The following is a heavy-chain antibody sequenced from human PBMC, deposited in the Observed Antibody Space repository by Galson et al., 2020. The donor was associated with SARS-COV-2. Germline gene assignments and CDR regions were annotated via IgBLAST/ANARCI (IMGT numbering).Heavy chain of an antibody. CDR2: IYTSGRT. CDR3: ATEEYSSSSQQYYYYYGMDV. D-gene: IGHD6-6*01. Sequence: SEPLSLTCTVSGGSISSGSYSWSWIRQPAGKGLEWIGRIYTSGRTTYNPSLQRRVTISVDTSKNQFSLKLSSVTAADTAVYYCATEEYSSSSQQYYYYYGMDVWGQGTKVTVSS. J-gene: IGHJ6*02. CDR1: GGSISSGSYS. V-gene: IGHV4-61*02.